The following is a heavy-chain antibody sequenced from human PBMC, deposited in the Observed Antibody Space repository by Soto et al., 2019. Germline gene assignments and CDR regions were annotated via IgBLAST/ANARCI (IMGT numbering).Heavy chain of an antibody. CDR1: GFTFSNYG. V-gene: IGHV3-30*18. Sequence: QVQLVESGGGVVQPGRSLRLSCAASGFTFSNYGIHWVRQAPGKGLEWVTVISYDGSNKYYADSVKGRFTISRDNSQNTLFLQMNSLRAEDTAVYYCAKDLGRGWELRGKQWGQGTLVTVSS. CDR2: ISYDGSNK. J-gene: IGHJ4*02. D-gene: IGHD1-26*01. CDR3: AKDLGRGWELRGKQ.